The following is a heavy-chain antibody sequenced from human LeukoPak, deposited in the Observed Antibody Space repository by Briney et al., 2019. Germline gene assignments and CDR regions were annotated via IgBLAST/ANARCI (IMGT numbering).Heavy chain of an antibody. CDR2: INPNSGGT. J-gene: IGHJ4*02. V-gene: IGHV1-2*02. Sequence: ASVKVSCKASGYTFTGYYMHWVRQAPGQGLEWMGWINPNSGGTNYAQKLQGRVTMTTDTSTSTAYMELRSLRSDDTVVYYRARSIAAAGPGEGWGQGTLVTVSS. CDR1: GYTFTGYY. CDR3: ARSIAAAGPGEG. D-gene: IGHD6-13*01.